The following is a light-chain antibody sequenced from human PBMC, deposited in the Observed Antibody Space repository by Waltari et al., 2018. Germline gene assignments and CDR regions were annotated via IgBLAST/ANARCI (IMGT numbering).Light chain of an antibody. CDR3: QSADSSGTYV. CDR1: AHPKQY. V-gene: IGLV3-25*03. CDR2: KDS. Sequence: SYKLSQPPYVSMPTGQAARIPFSGDAHPKQYAHWYQQKPGQAPVLVIYKDSERPTGIPERFSGSSSGTTVTLTISGVQAEDEADYYCQSADSSGTYVFGTGTKVTVL. J-gene: IGLJ1*01.